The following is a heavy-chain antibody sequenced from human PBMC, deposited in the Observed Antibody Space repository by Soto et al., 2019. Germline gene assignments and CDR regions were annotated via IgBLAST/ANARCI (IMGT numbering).Heavy chain of an antibody. CDR3: VKALRYFDWLPDFDY. D-gene: IGHD3-9*01. CDR1: GFTFSSYA. V-gene: IGHV3-64D*06. CDR2: ISSNGGST. Sequence: LRLSCSASGFTFSSYARHWVRQAPGKGLEYVSAISSNGGSTYYADSVKGRFTISRDNSKNTLYLQMSSLRAEDTAVYYCVKALRYFDWLPDFDYWGQGTLVTVS. J-gene: IGHJ4*02.